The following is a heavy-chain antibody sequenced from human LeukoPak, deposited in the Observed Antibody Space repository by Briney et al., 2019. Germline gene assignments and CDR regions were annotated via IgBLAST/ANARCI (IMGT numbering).Heavy chain of an antibody. CDR1: GFTFSTYE. CDR3: AREKQQLEDYFDY. D-gene: IGHD6-13*01. CDR2: ISSSGSTI. Sequence: GGSLRLSCAASGFTFSTYEMNWVRQAPGRGLEWVSYISSSGSTIFYADSVKGRFTISRDNAKNSLHLQMNSRRAEDTAVYYCAREKQQLEDYFDYWGQGTLVTVSS. J-gene: IGHJ4*02. V-gene: IGHV3-48*03.